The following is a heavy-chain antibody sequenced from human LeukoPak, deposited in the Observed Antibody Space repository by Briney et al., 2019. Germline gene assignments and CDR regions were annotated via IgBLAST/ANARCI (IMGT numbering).Heavy chain of an antibody. CDR1: GFTFSSYS. Sequence: GGSLRLSCAASGFTFSSYSMNWVRQAPGKGLEWVSSISSSSSYIYYADSVKGRFTISRDNAKNSLYLQMNSLRAEDTAVYYCARDRGSGYSSSNAFDIWGQGTMVTVSS. CDR3: ARDRGSGYSSSNAFDI. V-gene: IGHV3-21*01. J-gene: IGHJ3*02. D-gene: IGHD6-6*01. CDR2: ISSSSSYI.